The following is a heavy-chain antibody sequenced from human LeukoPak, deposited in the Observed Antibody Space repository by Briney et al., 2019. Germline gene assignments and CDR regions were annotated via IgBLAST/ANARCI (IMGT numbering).Heavy chain of an antibody. CDR1: GFTFSSYW. Sequence: PGGSLRLSCAASGFTFSSYWMSWVRQAPGKGLEWVANIKQDGSEKYYVDSVKGRFTISRDNAKNSLYLQMNSLRAEDTAVYYCARAIVVVAATGYFDYWGQGTLVTVSS. CDR3: ARAIVVVAATGYFDY. CDR2: IKQDGSEK. V-gene: IGHV3-7*01. D-gene: IGHD2-15*01. J-gene: IGHJ4*02.